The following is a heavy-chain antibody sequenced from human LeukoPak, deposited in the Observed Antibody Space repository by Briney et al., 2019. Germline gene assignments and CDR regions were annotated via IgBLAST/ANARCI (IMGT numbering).Heavy chain of an antibody. Sequence: PGGSLRLSCAASGFPFSTYAMHWVRQAPGEGLEYVSAISSNGVNTYYGNSVKGRFTISRDNSKNTLDLQMGSLGAEDTAVYYCARRGSGYSQNYFDYWAREPWSPSPQ. CDR2: ISSNGVNT. D-gene: IGHD3-22*01. V-gene: IGHV3-64*01. CDR3: ARRGSGYSQNYFDY. J-gene: IGHJ4*02. CDR1: GFPFSTYA.